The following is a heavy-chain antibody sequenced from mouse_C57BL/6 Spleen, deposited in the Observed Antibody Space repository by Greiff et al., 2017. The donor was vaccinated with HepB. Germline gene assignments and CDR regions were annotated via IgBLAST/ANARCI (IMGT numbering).Heavy chain of an antibody. D-gene: IGHD2-1*01. J-gene: IGHJ3*01. Sequence: EVQLQQSGPELVKPGASVKISCKASGYTFTDYYMNWVKQSHGKSLEWIGDINPNNGGTSYNQKFKGKATLTVDKSSSTAYMELRSLTSEDSAVYYCARSPENYHPIKGFAYWGQGTLVTVSA. CDR1: GYTFTDYY. V-gene: IGHV1-26*01. CDR3: ARSPENYHPIKGFAY. CDR2: INPNNGGT.